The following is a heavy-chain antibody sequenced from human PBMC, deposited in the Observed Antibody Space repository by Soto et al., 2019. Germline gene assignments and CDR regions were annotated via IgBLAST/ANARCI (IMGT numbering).Heavy chain of an antibody. J-gene: IGHJ6*02. CDR3: ARHYDILTGRYYGMDV. CDR1: GYRFTRYW. V-gene: IGHV5-51*01. D-gene: IGHD3-9*01. CDR2: IYPGDSDT. Sequence: PGESLKISYKGSGYRFTRYWIGWVRQMPGKGLEWMGIIYPGDSDTRYSPSFQGQVTISADKSISTAYLQWSSLKASDTAMYYCARHYDILTGRYYGMDVWGQGTTVTVSS.